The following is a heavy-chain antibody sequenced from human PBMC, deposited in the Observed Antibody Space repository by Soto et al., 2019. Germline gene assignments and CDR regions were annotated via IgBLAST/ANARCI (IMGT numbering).Heavy chain of an antibody. J-gene: IGHJ4*02. Sequence: EVQLLESGGALVQPGGSLRLSCAASGFTFSNHAMNWVRPAPGKGLEWVSTISGSGSTYYAHSVKGRFTISRDNSKNTLYRQMNSLRAEDTAVYYCAREPGGHDCTSTSCLYFCDHWGQGTPVIVSS. CDR1: GFTFSNHA. D-gene: IGHD2-2*01. CDR2: ISGSGST. V-gene: IGHV3-23*01. CDR3: AREPGGHDCTSTSCLYFCDH.